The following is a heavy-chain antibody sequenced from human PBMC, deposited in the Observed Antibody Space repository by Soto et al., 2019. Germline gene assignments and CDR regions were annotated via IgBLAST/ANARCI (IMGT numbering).Heavy chain of an antibody. V-gene: IGHV3-48*01. CDR1: GFTFTSYS. CDR3: ARAKSLEYNWFDT. Sequence: PGGSLRLSCTASGFTFTSYSINWVRQAPGQGLEWISYISSTSATIYYAESVRGRFTVSRDNAKNSVYLQMNSLRAEDTAVYFXARAKSLEYNWFDTWGQGTPVTVSS. CDR2: ISSTSATI. J-gene: IGHJ5*02.